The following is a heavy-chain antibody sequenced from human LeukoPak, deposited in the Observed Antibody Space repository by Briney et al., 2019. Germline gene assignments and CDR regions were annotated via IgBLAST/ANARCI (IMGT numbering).Heavy chain of an antibody. J-gene: IGHJ3*02. CDR2: ISRSGSSI. CDR1: GFTFSSYE. CDR3: ARSNRDAFDM. V-gene: IGHV3-48*03. D-gene: IGHD2/OR15-2a*01. Sequence: GGSLRLSCAASGFTFSSYEMNWVRQAPGKGLEWVSYISRSGSSIYYADSVKGRFALSRDNAKKSLSLQMNSLRAEDTAIYYCARSNRDAFDMWGQGTVVTVSS.